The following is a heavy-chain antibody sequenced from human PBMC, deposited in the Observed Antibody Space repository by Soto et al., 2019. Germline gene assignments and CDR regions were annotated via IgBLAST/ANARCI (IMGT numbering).Heavy chain of an antibody. CDR3: ARVSYYYDVSGYYADY. J-gene: IGHJ4*02. V-gene: IGHV3-7*03. CDR2: IKEDGGEM. Sequence: PGGSLRLSCAVSGFTFRNHWMNWVRQAPGKGLEWVANIKEDGGEMYYVDSVKGRFTISRDNAKNSLYLQMNSLRAEDTAVYYCARVSYYYDVSGYYADYGGQGPLVTVSS. CDR1: GFTFRNHW. D-gene: IGHD3-22*01.